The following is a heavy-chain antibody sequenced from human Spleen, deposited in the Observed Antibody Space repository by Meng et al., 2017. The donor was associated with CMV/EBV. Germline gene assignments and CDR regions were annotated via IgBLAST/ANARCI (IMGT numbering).Heavy chain of an antibody. CDR1: GYTFTRYA. CDR2: IDTDTGNP. J-gene: IGHJ4*02. V-gene: IGHV7-4-1*02. Sequence: QVQLVQPGSELKKPGASVKVSCKASGYTFTRYAMNWVRQAPGQGLEWMGWIDTDTGNPTYAQGFTGRFVFSLDTSVNTAYLQISSLKAEDTAVYYCAREGDSGTYQYWGQGTLVTVSS. CDR3: AREGDSGTYQY. D-gene: IGHD1-26*01.